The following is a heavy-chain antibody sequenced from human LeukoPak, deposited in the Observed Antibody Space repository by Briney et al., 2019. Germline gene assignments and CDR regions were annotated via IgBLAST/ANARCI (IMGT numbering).Heavy chain of an antibody. CDR1: GGSFSGYY. CDR3: ARRGYSYGKFDY. V-gene: IGHV4-34*01. D-gene: IGHD5-18*01. J-gene: IGHJ4*02. Sequence: SETLSLTCAVHGGSFSGYYWSWIRQPPGKGLEWIGEINHSGSTTYNPSLKSRVTISVDTSKNQFSLKLSSVTAADTAVYYCARRGYSYGKFDYWGQGTLVTVSS. CDR2: INHSGST.